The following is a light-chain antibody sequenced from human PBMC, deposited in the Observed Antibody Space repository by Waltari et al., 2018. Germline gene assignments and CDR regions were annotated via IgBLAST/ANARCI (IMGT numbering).Light chain of an antibody. V-gene: IGLV1-44*01. J-gene: IGLJ7*01. Sequence: QSVLTQPPSASGTPGQRVTISCSGSSSNICITTVTWYQQLPGTAPKLLIYRNNQRPSGVPDRFSGSKSGTSASLAISGLQSEDEADYYCAAWDDSLNGAVFGGGTQLTVL. CDR1: SSNICITT. CDR3: AAWDDSLNGAV. CDR2: RNN.